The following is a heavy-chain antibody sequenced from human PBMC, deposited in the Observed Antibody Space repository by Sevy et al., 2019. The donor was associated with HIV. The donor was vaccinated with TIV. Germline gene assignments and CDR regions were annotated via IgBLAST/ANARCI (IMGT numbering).Heavy chain of an antibody. V-gene: IGHV4-4*07. CDR1: GGSISSYY. J-gene: IGHJ3*02. CDR3: AGEGKVGAARRVVVAGTVAFDI. CDR2: IYTSGST. D-gene: IGHD6-19*01. Sequence: SETLSLTCTVSGGSISSYYWSWIRQPAGKGLEWIGRIYTSGSTNYNPSLKSRVTMSVDTSENQFSLKLSSVTAADTAGYYCAGEGKVGAARRVVVAGTVAFDIWGQGTMVTVSS.